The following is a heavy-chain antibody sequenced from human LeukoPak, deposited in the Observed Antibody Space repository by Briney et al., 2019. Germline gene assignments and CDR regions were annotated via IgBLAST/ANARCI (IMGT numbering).Heavy chain of an antibody. CDR2: ISSSGSTI. D-gene: IGHD2-15*01. V-gene: IGHV3-11*01. Sequence: PGGSLRLSCAASGFTFSDYYMSWIRQAPGKGLEWVSYISSSGSTIYYAGSVKGRFTISRDNAKNSLYLQMNSLRAEDTAVYYCARDKYPRYCSGGSCYVESSIVDYWGQGTLVTVSS. CDR1: GFTFSDYY. J-gene: IGHJ4*02. CDR3: ARDKYPRYCSGGSCYVESSIVDY.